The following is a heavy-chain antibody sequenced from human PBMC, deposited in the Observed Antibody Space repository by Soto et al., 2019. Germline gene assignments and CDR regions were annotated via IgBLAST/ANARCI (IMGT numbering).Heavy chain of an antibody. CDR3: AREPDLGYYDSSVLLFPPDY. J-gene: IGHJ4*02. V-gene: IGHV3-23*01. D-gene: IGHD3-22*01. Sequence: GGSLRLSCAASGFTFSSYAMSWVRQAPGNGLEWVSAISGSGGSTYYADSVKGRFTISRDNSKNTLYLQMNSLRAEDTAVYYCAREPDLGYYDSSVLLFPPDYWGQGTLVTVSS. CDR2: ISGSGGST. CDR1: GFTFSSYA.